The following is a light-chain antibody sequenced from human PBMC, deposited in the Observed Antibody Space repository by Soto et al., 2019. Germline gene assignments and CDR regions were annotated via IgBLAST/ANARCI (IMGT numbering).Light chain of an antibody. CDR2: DVN. V-gene: IGLV2-14*03. CDR1: SSDIGAYNF. CDR3: TSLTTSNTRI. Sequence: QSALTQPASVSGSPGQSITISCTGTSSDIGAYNFVSWYQQHPGKAPKLMLYDVNIRPSGVSNRFSGSKSGNTASLTISGLQAEDEADSYCTSLTTSNTRIFGGGTKVTVL. J-gene: IGLJ2*01.